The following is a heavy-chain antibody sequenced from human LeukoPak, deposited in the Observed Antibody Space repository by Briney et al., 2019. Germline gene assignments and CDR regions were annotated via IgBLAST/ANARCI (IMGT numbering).Heavy chain of an antibody. CDR1: GRSISSYY. D-gene: IGHD6-19*01. CDR2: IYYSGST. Sequence: SETLSLTCTVSGRSISSYYLSWIRQPPGKGLEWIGYIYYSGSTNYNPSLKSRVTISVGTSKNQFSLKLSSVTAADTAVYYCARVGSSSGWYGFDYYYYMDVWGKGTTVTVSS. CDR3: ARVGSSSGWYGFDYYYYMDV. V-gene: IGHV4-59*01. J-gene: IGHJ6*03.